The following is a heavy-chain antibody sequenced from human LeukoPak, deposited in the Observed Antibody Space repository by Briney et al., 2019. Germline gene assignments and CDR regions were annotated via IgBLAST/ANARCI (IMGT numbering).Heavy chain of an antibody. D-gene: IGHD3-3*01. CDR3: ARVGIYDFWSGYLPLFDY. Sequence: SETLSLTCTVSGYSISSGYYWGWLRQPPGNGLESIGSIYHSGSTYYNPSLKSRVTISVDTSKNQFSLKLSSVTAADTAVYYCARVGIYDFWSGYLPLFDYWGQGTLVTVSS. V-gene: IGHV4-38-2*02. J-gene: IGHJ4*02. CDR1: GYSISSGYY. CDR2: IYHSGST.